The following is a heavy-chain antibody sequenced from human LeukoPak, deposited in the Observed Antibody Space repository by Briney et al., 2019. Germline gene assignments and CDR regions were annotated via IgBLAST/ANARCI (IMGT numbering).Heavy chain of an antibody. V-gene: IGHV3-30*02. CDR2: IRYNGNNQ. CDR3: ARVYQGVSLFDGIDY. CDR1: GFTFSSSA. J-gene: IGHJ4*02. Sequence: GGSLRLSCIASGFTFSSSAMSWVRQAPGKGLEWVAFIRYNGNNQYYADSVKGRFAISRDNAKKSLYLQMNSLRAEDTAVYYCARVYQGVSLFDGIDYWGQGTLVTVSS. D-gene: IGHD3-10*01.